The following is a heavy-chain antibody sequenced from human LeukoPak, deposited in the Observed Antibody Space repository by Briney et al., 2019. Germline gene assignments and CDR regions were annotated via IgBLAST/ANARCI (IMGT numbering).Heavy chain of an antibody. Sequence: GGSLRLSCATSGFTFSSYAMSWVRQAPGKGLEWVSAISGSGGSTYYADSVKGRFTISRDNSKNTLYLQMNSLRAEDTAVYYCAKDYDFWSGYSDYWGQGTLVTVSS. CDR2: ISGSGGST. J-gene: IGHJ4*02. CDR1: GFTFSSYA. V-gene: IGHV3-23*01. D-gene: IGHD3-3*01. CDR3: AKDYDFWSGYSDY.